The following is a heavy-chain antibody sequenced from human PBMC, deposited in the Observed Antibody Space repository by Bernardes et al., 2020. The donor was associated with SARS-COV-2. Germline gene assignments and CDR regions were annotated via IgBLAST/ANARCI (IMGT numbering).Heavy chain of an antibody. CDR3: DLTYYYDSSGYN. CDR2: VKGDGSIT. CDR1: GLTISNYW. D-gene: IGHD3-22*01. Sequence: GGSLRLSCVVSGLTISNYWMHWVRQAPGKGLVWVARVKGDGSITNYEDSVKGRFTISRDNAKNTLYLQMNSLRAEDTAVYYCDLTYYYDSSGYNWGQGTLVNVSS. V-gene: IGHV3-74*01. J-gene: IGHJ4*02.